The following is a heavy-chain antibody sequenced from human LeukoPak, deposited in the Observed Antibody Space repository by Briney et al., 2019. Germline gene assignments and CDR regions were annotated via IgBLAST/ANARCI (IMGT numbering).Heavy chain of an antibody. CDR2: INWNGGST. Sequence: GGSLRLSCAASGFTFDDYGMRWVRQAPGKGLEWVSGINWNGGSTGYADSVKGRFTISRDNGKNSPYLQMNSLRAEDTALYYCARDSGSYLFDYWGQGTLVTVSS. CDR1: GFTFDDYG. CDR3: ARDSGSYLFDY. V-gene: IGHV3-20*04. J-gene: IGHJ4*02. D-gene: IGHD1-26*01.